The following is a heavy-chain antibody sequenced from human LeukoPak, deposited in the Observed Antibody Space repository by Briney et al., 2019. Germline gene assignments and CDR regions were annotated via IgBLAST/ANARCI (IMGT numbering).Heavy chain of an antibody. CDR2: ISYDGSNK. Sequence: GRSLRLSCTASGFTFSSYAMHWVRQAPGRGLEWVAVISYDGSNKYYADSVKGRFTISRDNSKNTLYLQMNSLRAEDTAVYYCARRRGIAVAGPLDYWGQGTLVIVSS. CDR3: ARRRGIAVAGPLDY. V-gene: IGHV3-30-3*01. J-gene: IGHJ4*02. CDR1: GFTFSSYA. D-gene: IGHD6-19*01.